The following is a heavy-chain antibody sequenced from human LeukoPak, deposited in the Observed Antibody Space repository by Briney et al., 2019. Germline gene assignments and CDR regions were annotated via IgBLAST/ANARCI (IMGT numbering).Heavy chain of an antibody. CDR3: AKEGYCSSASCLPYYYYYMDV. D-gene: IGHD2-2*01. J-gene: IGHJ6*03. CDR1: GFTFSSYE. V-gene: IGHV3-30*02. CDR2: IRYEGSNK. Sequence: PGGSLRLSCAASGFTFSSYEMNWGRQAPGKGLEWVAFIRYEGSNKYYADSVKGRFTIYRHNSKNTQYLQMNRQRAEDTAVYYCAKEGYCSSASCLPYYYYYMDVWGKGTTVTISS.